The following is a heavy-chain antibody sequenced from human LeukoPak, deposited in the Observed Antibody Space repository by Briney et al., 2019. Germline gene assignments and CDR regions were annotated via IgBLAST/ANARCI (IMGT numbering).Heavy chain of an antibody. Sequence: GGALRLSCVASGFTFSSYWMTWGRQAPGKGPEWVANIKTDGSQIYYVDSVKGRFTTSRDNAKNSLYLQMNSLRAEDTAVYYCARDLNWETYWGQGTLVSVSS. CDR2: IKTDGSQI. J-gene: IGHJ4*02. V-gene: IGHV3-7*01. CDR3: ARDLNWETY. CDR1: GFTFSSYW. D-gene: IGHD7-27*01.